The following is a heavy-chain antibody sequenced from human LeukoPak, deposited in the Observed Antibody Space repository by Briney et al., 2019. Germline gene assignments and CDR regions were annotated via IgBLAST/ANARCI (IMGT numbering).Heavy chain of an antibody. V-gene: IGHV4-39*07. CDR2: ISYTGST. D-gene: IGHD5-12*01. CDR1: GGSISSSRSY. Sequence: SETLSLTCTVSGGSISSSRSYWGWIRQPPGKGLEWIGSISYTGSTYYNPSLESRVTISVDTSKNQFSLKLSSVTAADTAVYYCARDDEYSGYDYWGQGTLVTVSS. CDR3: ARDDEYSGYDY. J-gene: IGHJ4*02.